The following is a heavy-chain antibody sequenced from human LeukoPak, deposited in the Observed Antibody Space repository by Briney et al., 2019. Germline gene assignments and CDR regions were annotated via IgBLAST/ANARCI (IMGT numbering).Heavy chain of an antibody. CDR1: GYTFTGYY. V-gene: IGHV1-2*02. J-gene: IGHJ5*02. Sequence: ASVKVSCKASGYTFTGYYMHWVRQAPGQGLEWMGWINPNSGGTNYAQKFQGRVTMTRDTSISTAYMELSRLRSDDTAVYYCAKAADYDFLVFDPWGQGTLVTVSS. D-gene: IGHD3-3*01. CDR2: INPNSGGT. CDR3: AKAADYDFLVFDP.